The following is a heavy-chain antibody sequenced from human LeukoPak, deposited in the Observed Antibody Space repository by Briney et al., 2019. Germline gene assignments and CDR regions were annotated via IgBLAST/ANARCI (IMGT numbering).Heavy chain of an antibody. CDR2: ISSSGSTI. J-gene: IGHJ4*02. CDR1: GFPFNDYY. Sequence: PGGSLRLSCAASGFPFNDYYMTWIRQAPGKGLEWVSHISSSGSTIYYADSVKGRFTISRDNSKNTLYLQMNSLRAEDTAVYYCARDRYPPPRIYSGSAYWGQGTLVTVSS. D-gene: IGHD1-26*01. CDR3: ARDRYPPPRIYSGSAY. V-gene: IGHV3-11*04.